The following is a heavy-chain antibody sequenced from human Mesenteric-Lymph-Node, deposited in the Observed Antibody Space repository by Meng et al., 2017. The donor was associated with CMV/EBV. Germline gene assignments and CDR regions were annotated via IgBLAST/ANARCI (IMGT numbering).Heavy chain of an antibody. CDR1: GGSISSSSYY. D-gene: IGHD1-26*01. CDR3: ARIYSGSYYAGYYYGMDV. Sequence: LSLTCTVSGGSISSSSYYWGWIRQAPGKGLEWVSYISSSSSTIYYADSVKGRFTISRDNAKNSLYLQMNSLRAEDTAVYYCARIYSGSYYAGYYYGMDVWGQGTTVTVSS. J-gene: IGHJ6*02. V-gene: IGHV3-11*04. CDR2: ISSSSSTI.